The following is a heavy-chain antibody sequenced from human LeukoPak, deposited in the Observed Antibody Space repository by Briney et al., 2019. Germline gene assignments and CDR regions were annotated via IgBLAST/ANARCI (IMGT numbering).Heavy chain of an antibody. D-gene: IGHD2-2*01. J-gene: IGHJ1*01. CDR2: ISGSGGST. CDR3: AKVEYQLLLSEYFQH. V-gene: IGHV3-23*01. Sequence: GGSLRLSCAASGFTFSSYAMSWVRQAPGKGLEWVSAISGSGGSTYYADSVKGRFTISRDNSKNTLYLQMNSLRAEDTAVYYCAKVEYQLLLSEYFQHWGQGTLVTVSS. CDR1: GFTFSSYA.